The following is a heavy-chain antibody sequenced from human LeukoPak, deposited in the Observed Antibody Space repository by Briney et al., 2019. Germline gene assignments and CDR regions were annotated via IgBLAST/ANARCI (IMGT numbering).Heavy chain of an antibody. J-gene: IGHJ4*02. CDR3: ARVRLGSFDY. CDR1: GGSISRYY. CDR2: IYYSGST. Sequence: PSETLSLTCTVSGGSISRYYWSWIRQPPGKGLEWIGYIYYSGSTNYNPSLKSRVTISVDTSKNQFSLKLGSVTAADTAVYYCARVRLGSFDYWGQGTLVTVSS. D-gene: IGHD6-19*01. V-gene: IGHV4-59*01.